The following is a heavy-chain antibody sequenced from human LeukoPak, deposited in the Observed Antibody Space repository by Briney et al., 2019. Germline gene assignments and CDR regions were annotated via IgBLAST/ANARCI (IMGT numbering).Heavy chain of an antibody. Sequence: SVKVSCKASGGTFSSYAISWVRQAPGQGLEWMGGIIPIFGTANYAQKFQGRVTITADESTSTAYMELSSLRSEDTAVYYCARDLVDWGGFWFDPWGQGTLVTVSS. CDR2: IIPIFGTA. V-gene: IGHV1-69*13. D-gene: IGHD7-27*01. J-gene: IGHJ5*02. CDR1: GGTFSSYA. CDR3: ARDLVDWGGFWFDP.